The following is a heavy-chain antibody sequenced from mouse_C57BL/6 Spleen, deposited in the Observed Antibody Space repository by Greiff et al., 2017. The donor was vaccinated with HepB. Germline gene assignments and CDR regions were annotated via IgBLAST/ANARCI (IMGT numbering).Heavy chain of an antibody. Sequence: DVKLQESGPGLVKPSQSLSLTCSVTGYSITSGYYWNWIRQFPGNKLEWMGYISYDGSNNYNPSLKNRISITRDTSKNQFFLKLNSVTTEDTATYYCAREIYDGYYWYFDVWGTGTTVTVSS. J-gene: IGHJ1*03. CDR1: GYSITSGYY. V-gene: IGHV3-6*01. CDR2: ISYDGSN. CDR3: AREIYDGYYWYFDV. D-gene: IGHD2-3*01.